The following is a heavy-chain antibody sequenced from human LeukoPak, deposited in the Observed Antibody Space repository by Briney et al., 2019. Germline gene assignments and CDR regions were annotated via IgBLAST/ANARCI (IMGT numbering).Heavy chain of an antibody. Sequence: GESLKISCKGSGYSFTSYWIGWVRQMPGKGLEWMGITYPGDSDTRYSPSFQGQVTISADKSISTAYLQWSSLKASDTAMYYCARSYYDILTGYSSYYFDYWGQGTLVTVSS. CDR2: TYPGDSDT. J-gene: IGHJ4*02. V-gene: IGHV5-51*01. CDR1: GYSFTSYW. D-gene: IGHD3-9*01. CDR3: ARSYYDILTGYSSYYFDY.